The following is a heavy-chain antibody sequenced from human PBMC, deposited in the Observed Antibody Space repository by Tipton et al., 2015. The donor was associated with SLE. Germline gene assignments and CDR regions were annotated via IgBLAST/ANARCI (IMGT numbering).Heavy chain of an antibody. CDR2: VYYSGST. CDR3: ARRGSDGRRGWYFDL. V-gene: IGHV4-39*01. CDR1: GGSISSSSYY. D-gene: IGHD6-19*01. J-gene: IGHJ2*01. Sequence: TLSLTCTVSGGSISSSSYYWGCIRQPPGKGLEWIGSVYYSGSTYYNPSLKSRVTISVDTSKNQFSLKLSSVTAADTAVYYCARRGSDGRRGWYFDLWGRGTLVTVAS.